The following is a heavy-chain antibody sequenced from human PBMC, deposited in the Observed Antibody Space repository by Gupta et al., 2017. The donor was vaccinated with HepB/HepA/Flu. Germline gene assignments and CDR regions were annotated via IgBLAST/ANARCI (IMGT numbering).Heavy chain of an antibody. CDR3: ARERGQWGGDFFDY. J-gene: IGHJ4*02. Sequence: EVQLVESGGGLVQPGGSLSLSCAAPGFTFSSYNMHWVSQAPGKGLEWVSYISNSGSIMYHADSVKGRFTISRDNAKNSLYLQINSLRDDDTAVYYCARERGQWGGDFFDYWGQGTLVTVSS. V-gene: IGHV3-48*02. D-gene: IGHD2-21*01. CDR2: ISNSGSIM. CDR1: GFTFSSYN.